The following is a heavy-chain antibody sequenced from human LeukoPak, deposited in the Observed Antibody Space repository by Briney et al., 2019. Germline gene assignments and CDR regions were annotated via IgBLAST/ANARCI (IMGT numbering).Heavy chain of an antibody. CDR2: ISGSGGST. CDR3: AKDTAVAGIHWFDP. CDR1: GFTFSSYA. D-gene: IGHD6-19*01. Sequence: GGSLRLSCAASGFTFSSYAMSWVRQAPGKGLGWVSAISGSGGSTYYADSVKGRFTISRDNSKNTLYLQMNSLRAEDTAVYYCAKDTAVAGIHWFDPWGQGTLVTVSS. V-gene: IGHV3-23*01. J-gene: IGHJ5*02.